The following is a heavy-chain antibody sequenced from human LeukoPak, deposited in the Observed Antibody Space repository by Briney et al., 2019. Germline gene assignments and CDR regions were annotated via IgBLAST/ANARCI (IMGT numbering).Heavy chain of an antibody. Sequence: ASVKVSCKASGYTFTNYAFSWVRQAPGQGLEWMGWISPYNGKTDYAQKFQDRVTMTAETSTSTAYMELRSLRFDDTAVYYCARENVFLGDQVLLFLQPDYWGQGTLVTVSS. V-gene: IGHV1-18*01. CDR3: ARENVFLGDQVLLFLQPDY. J-gene: IGHJ4*02. CDR2: ISPYNGKT. D-gene: IGHD2-21*02. CDR1: GYTFTNYA.